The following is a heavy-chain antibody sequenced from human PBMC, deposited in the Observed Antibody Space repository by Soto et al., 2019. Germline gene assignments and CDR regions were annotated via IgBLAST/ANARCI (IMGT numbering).Heavy chain of an antibody. Sequence: EVQLVESGGGLVQPGRSLRLSCAASGFTFDDYAMHWVRQAPGKGLEWVSGISWNSGSIGYADSVKGRFTISRDNAKNSLYLQMNSLRAEDTALYYCAKDYVDTATTNYFDYWGQGTLVTVSS. D-gene: IGHD5-18*01. V-gene: IGHV3-9*01. CDR3: AKDYVDTATTNYFDY. CDR2: ISWNSGSI. J-gene: IGHJ4*02. CDR1: GFTFDDYA.